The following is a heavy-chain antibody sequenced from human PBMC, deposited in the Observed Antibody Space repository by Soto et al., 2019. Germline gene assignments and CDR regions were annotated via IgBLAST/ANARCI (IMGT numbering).Heavy chain of an antibody. CDR2: ISYDGSNK. CDR1: GFTFSSYA. Sequence: GGSLRLSCAASGFTFSSYAMHWVRRAPGKGLEWVAVISYDGSNKYYADSVKGRFTISRDNSKNTLYLQMNSLRAEDTAVYYCARCPGSDYGDPAYMDVWGKGTTVTVSS. J-gene: IGHJ6*03. CDR3: ARCPGSDYGDPAYMDV. D-gene: IGHD4-17*01. V-gene: IGHV3-30-3*01.